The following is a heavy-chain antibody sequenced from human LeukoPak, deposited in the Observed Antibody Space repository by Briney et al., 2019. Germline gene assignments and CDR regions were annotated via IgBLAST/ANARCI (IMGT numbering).Heavy chain of an antibody. CDR1: GYTFTSYG. CDR3: ARLLGYCSGGSCYDAFDI. J-gene: IGHJ3*02. D-gene: IGHD2-15*01. V-gene: IGHV1-18*01. Sequence: ASVKVSCKASGYTFTSYGISWVRQAPGQGLEWMGWISAYNGNTNYAQKLQGRVTMTRNTSISTAYMELSSLRSEDTAVYYCARLLGYCSGGSCYDAFDIWGQGTMVTVSS. CDR2: ISAYNGNT.